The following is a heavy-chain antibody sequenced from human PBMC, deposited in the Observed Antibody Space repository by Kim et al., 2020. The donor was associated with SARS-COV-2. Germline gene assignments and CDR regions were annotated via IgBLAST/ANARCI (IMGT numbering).Heavy chain of an antibody. Sequence: GGSLRLSCAASGFTFSSYSMNWVRQVPGKGLEWVSSISSSSSYIYYADSVKGRFTISRDNAKNSLYLQMNSLRAEDTAVYYCARDRVTTWTIPYYYYGMDVWGQGTTVTVSS. V-gene: IGHV3-21*01. D-gene: IGHD4-17*01. CDR2: ISSSSSYI. J-gene: IGHJ6*02. CDR1: GFTFSSYS. CDR3: ARDRVTTWTIPYYYYGMDV.